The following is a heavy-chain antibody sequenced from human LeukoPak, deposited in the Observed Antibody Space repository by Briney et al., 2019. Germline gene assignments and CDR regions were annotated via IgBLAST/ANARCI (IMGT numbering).Heavy chain of an antibody. D-gene: IGHD3-10*01. Sequence: GGSLRLSCAASGFTFSSYEMNRVRQAPGKGLEGVSYISSSGSTIYYADSVKGRFTISRDNAKNSLYLKMNSLRAEDTAVYYCARDFTYGSGSYYNGGFDYWGQGTLVTVSS. J-gene: IGHJ4*02. V-gene: IGHV3-48*03. CDR1: GFTFSSYE. CDR3: ARDFTYGSGSYYNGGFDY. CDR2: ISSSGSTI.